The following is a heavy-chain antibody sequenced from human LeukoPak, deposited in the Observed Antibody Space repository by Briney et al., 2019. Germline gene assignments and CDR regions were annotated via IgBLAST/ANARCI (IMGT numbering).Heavy chain of an antibody. J-gene: IGHJ4*02. D-gene: IGHD5-18*01. Sequence: SETLSLTCTVSGGSLSSSSYYWGWIRQPPGKGLEWIGSIYYSGSTYYNPSLKSRVTISVDTSKNQFSLKLSSVTAADTAVYYCARRGGYSYGYTKAEIDYWGQGTLVTVSS. V-gene: IGHV4-39*01. CDR2: IYYSGST. CDR3: ARRGGYSYGYTKAEIDY. CDR1: GGSLSSSSYY.